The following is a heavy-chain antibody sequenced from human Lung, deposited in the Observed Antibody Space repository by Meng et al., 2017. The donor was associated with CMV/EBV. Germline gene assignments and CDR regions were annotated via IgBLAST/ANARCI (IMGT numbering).Heavy chain of an antibody. D-gene: IGHD6-13*01. CDR2: ISDSGNT. CDR3: ARDFGSSWYPNWFDP. V-gene: IGHV4-4*07. Sequence: QGQLQGPGLGLVTPSERLSLPCNVSGAPITSVAWRWIRQPAGKGLEWIGRISDSGNTRYNPSLKSRVTMSVDTSKNQFSLKLSSVTAADTAVYYCARDFGSSWYPNWFDPWGQRNLVTVSS. J-gene: IGHJ5*02. CDR1: GAPITSVA.